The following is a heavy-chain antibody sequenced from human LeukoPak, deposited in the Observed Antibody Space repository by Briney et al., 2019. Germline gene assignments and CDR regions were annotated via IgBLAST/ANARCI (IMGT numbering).Heavy chain of an antibody. Sequence: SETLSLTCAVYGGSFSGYYWSWIRQPPGKGLEWIGEINHSGSTNYNPSLKSRVTISVDTSKNQFSLKLSSVTAADTAVYYCARGDYGYCSSTSCYRPYYYYGMDVWGQGTTVTVSS. J-gene: IGHJ6*02. CDR1: GGSFSGYY. V-gene: IGHV4-34*01. CDR3: ARGDYGYCSSTSCYRPYYYYGMDV. D-gene: IGHD2-2*02. CDR2: INHSGST.